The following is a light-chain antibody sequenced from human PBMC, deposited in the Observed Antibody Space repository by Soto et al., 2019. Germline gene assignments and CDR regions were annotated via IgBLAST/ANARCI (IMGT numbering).Light chain of an antibody. J-gene: IGKJ2*01. V-gene: IGKV3-20*01. CDR3: QQYGSSYT. CDR2: AAT. Sequence: EVVLTQSPGTLSLSPGERATLSCRASQSVGSNFVAWYQQKTGQPPSLLIYAATARATGVPDRFSGSGSGTDFTLTISSLEPDDSAVYFCQQYGSSYTFGQGTRLELK. CDR1: QSVGSNF.